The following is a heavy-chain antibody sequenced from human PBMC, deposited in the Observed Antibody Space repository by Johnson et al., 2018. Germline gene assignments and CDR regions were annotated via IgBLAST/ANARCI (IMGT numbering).Heavy chain of an antibody. Sequence: QVQLVESGGGVVQPGRSLRLSCAASGFTFSNYALHWVRQAPGKGLEWVAIISYDGNNKYYADSVKGRFTISRDSSKNTLYLKMNSLRAEETAVYYCARDDQPADDSSGGAMDVWGKGTTVSVSS. CDR1: GFTFSNYA. V-gene: IGHV3-30-3*01. CDR2: ISYDGNNK. CDR3: ARDDQPADDSSGGAMDV. D-gene: IGHD3-22*01. J-gene: IGHJ6*03.